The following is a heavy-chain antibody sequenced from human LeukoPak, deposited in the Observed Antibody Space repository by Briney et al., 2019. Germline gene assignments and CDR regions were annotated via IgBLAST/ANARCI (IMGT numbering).Heavy chain of an antibody. Sequence: GGSLRLSCAASGFIFSDYGIHWVRQAPGKGLKWVAFIRFDGSSKYYTDSVKGRFTISRDNSRNTVYLQMNSLRVEDTAVYYCAKEGTASKPSDLDYWGQGTLVTVSS. CDR3: AKEGTASKPSDLDY. V-gene: IGHV3-30*02. CDR1: GFIFSDYG. J-gene: IGHJ4*02. CDR2: IRFDGSSK. D-gene: IGHD1/OR15-1a*01.